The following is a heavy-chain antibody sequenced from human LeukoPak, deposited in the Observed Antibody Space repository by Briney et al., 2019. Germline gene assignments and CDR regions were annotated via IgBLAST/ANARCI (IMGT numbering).Heavy chain of an antibody. J-gene: IGHJ4*02. V-gene: IGHV1-2*02. CDR3: ARPYLRRRLYFDY. Sequence: ASVKVSCKASGYTFTGYYMHWVRQAPGQGLEWMGWINPNSGGTNCAQKFQGRVTMTRDTSISTAYMELSRLRSDDTAVYYCARPYLRRRLYFDYWGQGTLVTVSS. CDR2: INPNSGGT. CDR1: GYTFTGYY. D-gene: IGHD3-16*01.